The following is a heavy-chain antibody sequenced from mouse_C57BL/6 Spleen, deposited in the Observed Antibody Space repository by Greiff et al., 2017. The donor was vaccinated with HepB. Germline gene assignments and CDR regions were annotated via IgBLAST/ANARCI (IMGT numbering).Heavy chain of an antibody. J-gene: IGHJ4*01. V-gene: IGHV10-1*01. CDR1: GFSFNTYA. CDR2: IRSKSNNYAT. CDR3: GRQGVRDQGAMDN. Sequence: EVQLVESGGGLVQPKGSLKLSCAASGFSFNTYAMNWVRQAPGKGLEWVARIRSKSNNYATYYADSVKDRFTISRDDSESMLYLQMNNLKTEDTAMYYCGRQGVRDQGAMDNWGQGTSVTVSS. D-gene: IGHD2-2*01.